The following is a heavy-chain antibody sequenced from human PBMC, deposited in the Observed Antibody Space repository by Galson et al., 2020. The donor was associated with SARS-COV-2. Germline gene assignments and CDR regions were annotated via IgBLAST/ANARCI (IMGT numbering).Heavy chain of an antibody. Sequence: ASETLSLTCTVSGGSITSSSYSWVWIRQPPGKALEWIGAIYSHKSTYSTPSLRSRVTISVDTSKSQFSLNLSSVTAADTAVYYWARGHGGYFDLSFPLDHWGQGTLVGGS. CDR2: IYSHKST. CDR3: ARGHGGYFDLSFPLDH. J-gene: IGHJ4*02. D-gene: IGHD3-9*01. V-gene: IGHV4-39*07. CDR1: GGSITSSSYS.